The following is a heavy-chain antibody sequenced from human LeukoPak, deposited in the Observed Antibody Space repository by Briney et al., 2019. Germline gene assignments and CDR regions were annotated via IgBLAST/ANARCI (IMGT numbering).Heavy chain of an antibody. CDR1: GLTVSNNY. D-gene: IGHD4-17*01. CDR2: IYSGGST. CDR3: ARDLRPNRYFDY. Sequence: PGGSLRLSCAASGLTVSNNYMSWVRQAPAKGLDWVSVIYSGGSTYYADSVKGRFTISRDNSKNTLYLQMNSLRAEDTAVYYCARDLRPNRYFDYWGQGTLVTVSS. V-gene: IGHV3-66*02. J-gene: IGHJ4*02.